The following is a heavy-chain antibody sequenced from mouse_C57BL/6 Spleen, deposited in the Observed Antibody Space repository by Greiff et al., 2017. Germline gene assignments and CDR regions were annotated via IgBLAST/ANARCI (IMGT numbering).Heavy chain of an antibody. D-gene: IGHD2-4*01. CDR1: GYAFSSYW. CDR2: IYPGDGDT. Sequence: QVQLKESGAELVKPGASVKISCKASGYAFSSYWMNWVKQRPGKGLEWIGQIYPGDGDTNYNGKFKGKATLTADKSSSTAYMQLSSLTSEDSAVDFCARLGDYNFDYWGQGTTLTVSS. J-gene: IGHJ2*01. CDR3: ARLGDYNFDY. V-gene: IGHV1-80*01.